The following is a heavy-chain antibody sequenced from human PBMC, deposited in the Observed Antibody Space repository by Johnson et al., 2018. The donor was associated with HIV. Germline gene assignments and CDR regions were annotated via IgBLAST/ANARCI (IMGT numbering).Heavy chain of an antibody. J-gene: IGHJ3*02. Sequence: QEQLVESGGGLIQPGGSLRLSCAASGFTFSNYAMHWVRQAPGKGLEWVAVISYDGSNKYYADSVKGRFTISRDNSKNTLYLQMNSLRAEDTAVYYCAREDPPITMVRGVIRHDAFDIWGQGTMVTVSS. CDR1: GFTFSNYA. D-gene: IGHD3-10*01. CDR3: AREDPPITMVRGVIRHDAFDI. CDR2: ISYDGSNK. V-gene: IGHV3-30-3*01.